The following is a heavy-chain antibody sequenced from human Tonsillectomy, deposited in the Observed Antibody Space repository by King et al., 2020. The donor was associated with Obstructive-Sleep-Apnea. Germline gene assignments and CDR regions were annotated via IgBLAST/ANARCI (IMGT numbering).Heavy chain of an antibody. V-gene: IGHV4-59*08. CDR3: ARNDYSSGYFGVFDF. D-gene: IGHD3-22*01. CDR2: ISYSGTT. CDR1: GTSISNYH. Sequence: VQLQESGPGLVKPSETLSLTCTVSGTSISNYHWSWIRQPPGKGLEYIGYISYSGTTNHNPSLKIRVTISVVTSKNQFSRKLSSVTAADTAVYYCARNDYSSGYFGVFDFWGQGTLVTVSS. J-gene: IGHJ4*02.